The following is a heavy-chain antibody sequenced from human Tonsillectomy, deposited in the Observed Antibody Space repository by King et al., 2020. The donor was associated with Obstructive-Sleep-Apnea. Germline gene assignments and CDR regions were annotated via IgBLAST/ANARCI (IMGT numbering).Heavy chain of an antibody. CDR1: GGSFSDYY. CDR3: ARVPLSYYGSGSNWYFDL. V-gene: IGHV4-34*01. D-gene: IGHD3-10*01. Sequence: VQLQQWGAGLLKPSEILSLTCAVYGGSFSDYYWSWIRQPPGLGLEWIGEIKHSGSTIYSPALTSRVTISVDTSKNQFSLKLSSVTAADTAVYYCARVPLSYYGSGSNWYFDLWGRGTLVTVSS. CDR2: IKHSGST. J-gene: IGHJ2*01.